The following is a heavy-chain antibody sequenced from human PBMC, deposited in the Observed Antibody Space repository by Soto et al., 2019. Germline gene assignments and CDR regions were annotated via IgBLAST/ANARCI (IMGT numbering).Heavy chain of an antibody. D-gene: IGHD4-17*01. J-gene: IGHJ3*02. CDR2: LILIFGTA. CDR1: GGTFSSYA. V-gene: IGHV1-69*01. Sequence: QVQLVQSGAEVKKPGSSVKVSCKASGGTFSSYAISWVRQAPGQGLEWMGGLILIFGTANYAQKLQGRVTITADESTSTAYMELSSLRSEDTAVYYCARGGDYETAGDFDIWGQGTMVTVSS. CDR3: ARGGDYETAGDFDI.